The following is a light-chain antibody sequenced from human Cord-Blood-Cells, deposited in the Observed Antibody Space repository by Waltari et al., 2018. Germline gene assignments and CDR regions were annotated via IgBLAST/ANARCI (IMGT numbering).Light chain of an antibody. Sequence: DVQMTQSTSSLPASVGDRVTITCRASQSISSYLNWYQQKPGKAPKLLIYAASSLQSGVPSRFSGSGSGTDFTLTISSLQPEDFATYYCQQSYSTPPTFGQGTKVEIK. CDR1: QSISSY. J-gene: IGKJ1*01. V-gene: IGKV1-39*01. CDR2: AAS. CDR3: QQSYSTPPT.